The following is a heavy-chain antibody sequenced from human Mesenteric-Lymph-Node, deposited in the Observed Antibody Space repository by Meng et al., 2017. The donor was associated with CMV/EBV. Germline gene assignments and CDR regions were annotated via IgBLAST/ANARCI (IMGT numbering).Heavy chain of an antibody. J-gene: IGHJ6*02. Sequence: GESLKISCAASGFTFDDYGMSWVRQAPGEGLEWVSGINWNGGSTGYADSVKGRFTISRDNAKNSLYLQMSSLRAEDTALYYCARAAAGGSGSYYNPYYYYYGMDVWGQGTTVTVSS. D-gene: IGHD3-10*01. CDR3: ARAAAGGSGSYYNPYYYYYGMDV. V-gene: IGHV3-20*04. CDR2: INWNGGST. CDR1: GFTFDDYG.